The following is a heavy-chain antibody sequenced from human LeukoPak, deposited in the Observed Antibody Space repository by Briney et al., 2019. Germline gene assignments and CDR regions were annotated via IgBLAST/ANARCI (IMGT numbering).Heavy chain of an antibody. CDR2: FTSRSRSI. J-gene: IGHJ3*02. CDR1: GFTFSSYS. V-gene: IGHV3-21*06. Sequence: GGSLRLSCAASGFTFSSYSMTWVRQAPGKGLEWLSSFTSRSRSIYYADSVKGRFTISRDNAKNLLYLQMNSLRAEDTAVYYCARALGAADAFDIWGQGTMVTVSS. CDR3: ARALGAADAFDI. D-gene: IGHD2-15*01.